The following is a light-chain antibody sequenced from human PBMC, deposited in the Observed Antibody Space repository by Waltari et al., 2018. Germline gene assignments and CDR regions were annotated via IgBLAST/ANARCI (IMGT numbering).Light chain of an antibody. Sequence: YDLTQPPSVSVSPGQTATITCYGDNLGEKFVSWYQQRPGQSPFVVIYQDFKRPSGIPERFSGSNSGNTATLTISGAQAMDEADFYCQSWVGKVVFGGGTKLTV. CDR1: NLGEKF. V-gene: IGLV3-1*01. J-gene: IGLJ2*01. CDR2: QDF. CDR3: QSWVGKVV.